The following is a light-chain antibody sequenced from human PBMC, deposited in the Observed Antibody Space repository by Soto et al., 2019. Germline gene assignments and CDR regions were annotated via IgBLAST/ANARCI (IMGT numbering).Light chain of an antibody. J-gene: IGLJ1*01. CDR1: SSNIGSNY. CDR3: AAWDDSLSGYV. V-gene: IGLV1-47*02. Sequence: RVTISCSGSSSNIGSNYVYWYQQLPGTAPKLLIYNNNLRPSGVPDRFSGSKSDTSASLAISGLRSEDEADYYCAAWDDSLSGYVFGTGTKVTVL. CDR2: NNN.